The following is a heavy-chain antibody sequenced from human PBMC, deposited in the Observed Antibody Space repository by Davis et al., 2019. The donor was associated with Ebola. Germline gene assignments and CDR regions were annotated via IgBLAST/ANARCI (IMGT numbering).Heavy chain of an antibody. CDR3: ATTVAGFYYYGMDV. CDR2: ISAYNGNT. D-gene: IGHD6-19*01. CDR1: GGMFSSYA. J-gene: IGHJ6*02. Sequence: ASEKVSCKASGGMFSSYAFSWVRQAPGQGLEWMGWISAYNGNTNYAQKLQGRVTMTTDTSTSTAYMELRSLRSDDTAVYYCATTVAGFYYYGMDVWGQGTTVTVSS. V-gene: IGHV1-18*01.